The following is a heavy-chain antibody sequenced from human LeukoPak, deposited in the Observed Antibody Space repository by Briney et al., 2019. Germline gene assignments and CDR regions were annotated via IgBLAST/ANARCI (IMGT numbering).Heavy chain of an antibody. CDR3: ARGECSGGSCYFAPVDY. CDR2: IYYSGST. D-gene: IGHD2-15*01. V-gene: IGHV4-59*01. Sequence: SETLSLTCTVSGGSISSYYWSWIRQPPGKGLERLGYIYYSGSTNYNPSLKSRVTISVDTSKNQFSLKLSSVTAADTAVYYCARGECSGGSCYFAPVDYWGQGTLVTVSS. CDR1: GGSISSYY. J-gene: IGHJ4*02.